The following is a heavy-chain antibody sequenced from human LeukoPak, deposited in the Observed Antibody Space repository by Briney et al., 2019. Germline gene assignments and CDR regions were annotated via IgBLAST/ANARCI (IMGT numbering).Heavy chain of an antibody. CDR2: ISSSSSYI. Sequence: GGSLRLSCAASGFTFSSYSMNWVRQAPGKGLEWVSSISSSSSYIYYADSVKGRFTISRDNAKNSLYLQMDSLRDEDTAVYYCARRDYYDSSGYYLFRYWGQGTLVTVSS. J-gene: IGHJ4*02. CDR3: ARRDYYDSSGYYLFRY. D-gene: IGHD3-22*01. CDR1: GFTFSSYS. V-gene: IGHV3-21*01.